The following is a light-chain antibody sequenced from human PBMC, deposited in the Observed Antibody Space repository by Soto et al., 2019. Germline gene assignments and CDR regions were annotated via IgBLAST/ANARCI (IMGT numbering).Light chain of an antibody. CDR2: EGS. CDR1: SSDVGSYNL. Sequence: QSALTQPASVSGSTGQSITISCTGTSSDVGSYNLVSWYQQHPGKAPKLMIYEGSKRPSGVSNRFSGSKSGNTASLTISGRQAEDEADYYCCSYAGSSNLVFGGGTKLTVL. J-gene: IGLJ3*02. V-gene: IGLV2-23*01. CDR3: CSYAGSSNLV.